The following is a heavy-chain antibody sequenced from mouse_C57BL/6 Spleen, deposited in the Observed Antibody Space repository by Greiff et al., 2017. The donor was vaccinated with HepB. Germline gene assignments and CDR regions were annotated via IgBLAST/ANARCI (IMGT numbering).Heavy chain of an antibody. J-gene: IGHJ4*01. Sequence: DVKLVESGPELVKPGASVKMSCKASGYTFTDYNMHWVKQSHGKSLEWIGYINPNNGGTSYNQKFKGKATLTVNKSSSTAYMELRSLTSEDSAVYYCARSYDYVELDYWGQGTSVTVSS. CDR2: INPNNGGT. CDR1: GYTFTDYN. D-gene: IGHD2-4*01. V-gene: IGHV1-22*01. CDR3: ARSYDYVELDY.